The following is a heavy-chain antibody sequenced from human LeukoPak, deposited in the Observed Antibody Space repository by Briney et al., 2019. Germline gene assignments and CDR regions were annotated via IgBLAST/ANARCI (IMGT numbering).Heavy chain of an antibody. J-gene: IGHJ4*02. CDR1: GGSISSYY. Sequence: SETLSLTCTVSGGSISSYYWSWIRQPPGKGLEWIGYIYYSGSTNYNPSLKSRVTISVDTSKIQFSLNLYSVTAADTAVYYCARARGGGYGYDFDYWGQGTLVTASS. V-gene: IGHV4-59*01. CDR2: IYYSGST. D-gene: IGHD5-18*01. CDR3: ARARGGGYGYDFDY.